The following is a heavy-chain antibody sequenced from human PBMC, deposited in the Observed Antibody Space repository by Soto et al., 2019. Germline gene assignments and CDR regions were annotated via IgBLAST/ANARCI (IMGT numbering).Heavy chain of an antibody. J-gene: IGHJ5*02. Sequence: QVQLVESGGGVVQPGRSLRLSCAASGFTFSSYGMHWVRQAPGKGLEWVAVISYDGSNKYYADSVKGRFTISRDNSKNTLYLQMNSLRAEDTAVYYCAKAVFGGFNWVDPWGQVTLVTVSS. CDR3: AKAVFGGFNWVDP. CDR1: GFTFSSYG. D-gene: IGHD3-16*01. V-gene: IGHV3-30*18. CDR2: ISYDGSNK.